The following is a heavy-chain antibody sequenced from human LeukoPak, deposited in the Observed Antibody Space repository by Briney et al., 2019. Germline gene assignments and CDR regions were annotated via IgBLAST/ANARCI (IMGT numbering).Heavy chain of an antibody. J-gene: IGHJ5*02. CDR3: AKDFLWFGESNWFDP. D-gene: IGHD3-10*01. V-gene: IGHV3-30*02. Sequence: GGSLRLSCAASGFTFSSYGMHWVRQAPGKGLEWVAFIRYDGSNKYYADSVKGRFTISRDNSKNTLYLQMTGLRAEDTAVYYCAKDFLWFGESNWFDPWGQGTLVTVSS. CDR1: GFTFSSYG. CDR2: IRYDGSNK.